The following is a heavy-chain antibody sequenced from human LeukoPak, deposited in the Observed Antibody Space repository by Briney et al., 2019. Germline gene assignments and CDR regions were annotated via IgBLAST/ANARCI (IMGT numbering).Heavy chain of an antibody. Sequence: SETLSLTCTVSGGSISPYHWSWIRQPAEKGLEWIGRIYPSGSTNYNLSLKDRVTISIDRSKNQFSLKLSSVTAADTALYYCARDQKVPNNNFRYYYYTDVWGKGTTVTVSS. V-gene: IGHV4-4*07. J-gene: IGHJ6*03. CDR1: GGSISPYH. CDR2: IYPSGST. CDR3: ARDQKVPNNNFRYYYYTDV. D-gene: IGHD4-11*01.